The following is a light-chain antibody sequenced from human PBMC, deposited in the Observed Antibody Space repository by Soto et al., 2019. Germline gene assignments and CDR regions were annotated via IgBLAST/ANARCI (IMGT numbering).Light chain of an antibody. J-gene: IGKJ4*01. V-gene: IGKV3-15*01. Sequence: EIVMTQSPATLSVSPGERATLSCRASQSVSSNLAWYQQKPGQAPRLLIYGASTRATGIPARFSGSGSGTEFTLTISSLQCEDFAVYYCQQYNNWPPLTFGGVTKVEIK. CDR2: GAS. CDR1: QSVSSN. CDR3: QQYNNWPPLT.